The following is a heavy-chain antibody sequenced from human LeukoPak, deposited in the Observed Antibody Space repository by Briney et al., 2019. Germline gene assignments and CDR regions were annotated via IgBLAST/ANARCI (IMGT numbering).Heavy chain of an antibody. D-gene: IGHD5-12*01. J-gene: IGHJ4*02. CDR1: GGSISSYY. CDR2: IYYSGST. Sequence: SETLSLTCTVSGGSISSYYWSWIRQPPGKGLEWIGYIYYSGSTSYNPSLKSRVTISVDTSSNQFSLILTSVTAADTAVYYCARGTKTGYTGYDWNYWGQGSLVTVSS. V-gene: IGHV4-59*01. CDR3: ARGTKTGYTGYDWNY.